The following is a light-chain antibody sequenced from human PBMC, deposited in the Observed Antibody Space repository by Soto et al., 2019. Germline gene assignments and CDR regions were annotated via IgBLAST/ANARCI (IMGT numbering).Light chain of an antibody. V-gene: IGKV1-9*01. CDR2: AAS. CDR3: QQLNSYPLT. CDR1: QGISSY. J-gene: IGKJ4*01. Sequence: HLIPSPIPLFAFVGTRVILTCRASQGISSYLAWYQQKPGKAPNLLIYAASALQSGVPSRFSGSGSGTDFTLTISSLQPEDFATYYCQQLNSYPLTFGGGTKVDI.